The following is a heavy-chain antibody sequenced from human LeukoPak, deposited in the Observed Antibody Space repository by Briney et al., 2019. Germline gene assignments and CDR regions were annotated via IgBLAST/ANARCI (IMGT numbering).Heavy chain of an antibody. CDR2: ISAYNGNT. Sequence: GSSVKVSCKASGGTFSSYAISWVRQAPGQGLEWMGWISAYNGNTNYAQKLQGRVTMTTDTSTSTAYMELRSLRSDDTAVYYCARDLKRFGEYYYYYYYMDVWGKGTTVTVSS. V-gene: IGHV1-18*01. CDR3: ARDLKRFGEYYYYYYYMDV. D-gene: IGHD3-10*01. CDR1: GGTFSSYA. J-gene: IGHJ6*03.